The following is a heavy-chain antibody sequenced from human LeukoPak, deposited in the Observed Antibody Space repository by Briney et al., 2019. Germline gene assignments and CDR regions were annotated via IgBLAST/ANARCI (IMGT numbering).Heavy chain of an antibody. D-gene: IGHD6-19*01. J-gene: IGHJ4*02. CDR1: GYTFTSYA. CDR3: ARPRLYSSGWNSSDC. V-gene: IGHV1-3*01. Sequence: ASVTVSCTASGYTFTSYAMHWVRQAPGQRLEWMGWINAGNGNTKYSQKFQGRVTITRDTSASTAYMELSSLKASDTAMYYCARPRLYSSGWNSSDCWGQGTLVTVSS. CDR2: INAGNGNT.